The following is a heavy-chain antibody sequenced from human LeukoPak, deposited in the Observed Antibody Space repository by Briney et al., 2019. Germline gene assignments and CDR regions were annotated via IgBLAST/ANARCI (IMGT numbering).Heavy chain of an antibody. V-gene: IGHV1-46*01. Sequence: ASVKVSCKASGYTFTSNYIHWVRQAPGQGLEWMGMIYPRDGSTSYAQKFQGRVTVTRDTSTSTVHMELSGLGSEDTAVYYCARDQEGFDYWGQGTLVTVSS. CDR3: ARDQEGFDY. CDR2: IYPRDGST. CDR1: GYTFTSNY. J-gene: IGHJ4*02.